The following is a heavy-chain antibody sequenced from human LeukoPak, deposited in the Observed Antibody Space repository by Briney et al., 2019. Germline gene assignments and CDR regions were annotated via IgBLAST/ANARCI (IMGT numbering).Heavy chain of an antibody. CDR3: ARRSITIVRGVIVDY. Sequence: GGSLKLSCTASGFTFSDYYMSWIRQSPGRGLEWVSYISSTGSYTHYADTVKGRFTIPRDNAKNSLYLQMNSLRAEDTAVYYCARRSITIVRGVIVDYWGQGTLVTVSS. V-gene: IGHV3-11*03. CDR1: GFTFSDYY. D-gene: IGHD3-10*01. J-gene: IGHJ4*02. CDR2: ISSTGSYT.